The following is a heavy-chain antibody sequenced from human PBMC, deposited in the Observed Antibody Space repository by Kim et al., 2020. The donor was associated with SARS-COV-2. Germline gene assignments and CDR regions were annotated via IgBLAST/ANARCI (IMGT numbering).Heavy chain of an antibody. V-gene: IGHV4-34*01. Sequence: SETLSLTCAVYGGSFSGYYWSWIRQPPGKGLEWIGEINHSGSTNYNPSLKSRVTISVDTSKNQFSLKLSSVTAADTAVYYCARGWRLQWLVRYPNKGNAFDIWGQGTMVTVSS. CDR3: ARGWRLQWLVRYPNKGNAFDI. J-gene: IGHJ3*02. D-gene: IGHD6-19*01. CDR2: INHSGST. CDR1: GGSFSGYY.